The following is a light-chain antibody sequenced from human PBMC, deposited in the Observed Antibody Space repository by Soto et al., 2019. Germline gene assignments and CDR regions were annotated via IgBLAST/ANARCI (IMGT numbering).Light chain of an antibody. CDR2: EVS. CDR3: SSYAGSNNWV. J-gene: IGLJ3*02. Sequence: QSVPTQPPSESWSPGQSVTISCTGTSSDVGSYNYVSWYQQHPGKAPKLMIYEVSKRPSGVPDRFSGSKSGNTASLTVSGLQAEDETDYYCSSYAGSNNWVFGGGTKLTVL. V-gene: IGLV2-8*01. CDR1: SSDVGSYNY.